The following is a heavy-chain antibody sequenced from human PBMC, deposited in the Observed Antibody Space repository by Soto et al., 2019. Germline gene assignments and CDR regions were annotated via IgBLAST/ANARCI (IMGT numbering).Heavy chain of an antibody. CDR1: GGTFSSYA. Sequence: QVQLVQSGAEVKKPGSSVKVSCKASGGTFSSYAISWVRQAPGQGLEWMGGIIPIFGTANYAQKFQGRVTITADESTSTAYRELSSLRSEDTAVYYCSRSLRIAVTGSYYYYGMDVWGQGTTVTVSS. D-gene: IGHD6-19*01. J-gene: IGHJ6*02. V-gene: IGHV1-69*12. CDR3: SRSLRIAVTGSYYYYGMDV. CDR2: IIPIFGTA.